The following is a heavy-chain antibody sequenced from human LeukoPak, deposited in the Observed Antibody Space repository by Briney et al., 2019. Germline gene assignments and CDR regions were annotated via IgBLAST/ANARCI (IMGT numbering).Heavy chain of an antibody. D-gene: IGHD1-26*01. CDR1: GGSISSSSYY. CDR2: MYYSGST. V-gene: IGHV4-39*01. Sequence: SETLSLSCTVSGGSISSSSYYWGWIRQPPGKGLEWIGSMYYSGSTYYNPSLKSRVAISVDTSKNQFSLKLSSVTAADTAVYSCATSSGSYYYWGQGTLVTVSS. CDR3: ATSSGSYYY. J-gene: IGHJ4*02.